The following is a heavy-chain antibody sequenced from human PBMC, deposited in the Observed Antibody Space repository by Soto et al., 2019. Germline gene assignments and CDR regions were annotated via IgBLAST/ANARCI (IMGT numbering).Heavy chain of an antibody. Sequence: QVQLVQSGAEVKKPGSSVKVSCKASGGTFSSYAISWVRQAPGQGLEWMGGIIPIFGTANYAQKFQGRVTITADESTSTAYMELSSLRSEDTAVYYCARAGYYGPTAAYGMDVWGQGTTVTFSS. CDR1: GGTFSSYA. V-gene: IGHV1-69*01. D-gene: IGHD3-10*01. J-gene: IGHJ6*02. CDR3: ARAGYYGPTAAYGMDV. CDR2: IIPIFGTA.